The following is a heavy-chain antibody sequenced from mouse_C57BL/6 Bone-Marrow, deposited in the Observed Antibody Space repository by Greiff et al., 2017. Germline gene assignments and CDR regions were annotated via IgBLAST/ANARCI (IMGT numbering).Heavy chain of an antibody. V-gene: IGHV3-6*01. CDR3: AREYYGSDWDFDD. CDR2: IRYDGSN. Sequence: VQLKQSGPGLVKPSQSLSLTCSVSGYSITSGYYWNWIRQFPRNKLEWMGYIRYDGSNNYNPSLKNRISITRDTSKNPSFLKLNSVTTEDTATYYCAREYYGSDWDFDDWGTGTTVTVSS. D-gene: IGHD1-1*01. J-gene: IGHJ1*03. CDR1: GYSITSGYY.